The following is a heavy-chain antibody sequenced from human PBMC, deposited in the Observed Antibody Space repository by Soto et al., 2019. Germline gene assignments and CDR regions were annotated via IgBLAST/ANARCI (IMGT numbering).Heavy chain of an antibody. CDR3: ARHFDVDPTLDHYYFDL. CDR1: GVSITPYF. V-gene: IGHV4-4*07. Sequence: QVLLQDSGPGLVKPTETLSLTCTVSGVSITPYFWRWIRQPAGEAPEWLGHIYASWGTTYTPSLKSRVPMFVSQTQVSLRLTSVTAADTAVYYCARHFDVDPTLDHYYFDLWGRGALVTVSS. CDR2: IYASWGT. J-gene: IGHJ2*01. D-gene: IGHD3-9*01.